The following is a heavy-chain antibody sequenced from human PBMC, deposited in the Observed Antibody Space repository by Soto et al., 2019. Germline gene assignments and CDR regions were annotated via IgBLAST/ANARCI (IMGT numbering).Heavy chain of an antibody. D-gene: IGHD2-2*01. CDR2: IDPGDTYA. Sequence: GESLKISCTGFGYTFTTFCISLVLQMPGKGLEWMGRIDPGDTYATYSPAFQGHVTISADKATSTAYLQWSSLKASDTAMYFCARIYCTTTTCDSWFDPWGQGTLVTVSS. CDR3: ARIYCTTTTCDSWFDP. V-gene: IGHV5-10-1*01. CDR1: GYTFTTFC. J-gene: IGHJ5*02.